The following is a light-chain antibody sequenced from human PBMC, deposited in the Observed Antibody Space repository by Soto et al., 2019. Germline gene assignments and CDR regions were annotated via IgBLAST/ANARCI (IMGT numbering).Light chain of an antibody. Sequence: EIVFTLSPGTLPLSTGERATLSCRASQSVSNNYLAWYQQKPGQAPRLLIYGASNRATGIPARFSGSGSGTEFTLTINSLQSEDFAVYYCQLSNNLPRRFGQGGMVDIK. J-gene: IGKJ1*01. CDR2: GAS. V-gene: IGKV3-15*01. CDR3: QLSNNLPRR. CDR1: QSVSNN.